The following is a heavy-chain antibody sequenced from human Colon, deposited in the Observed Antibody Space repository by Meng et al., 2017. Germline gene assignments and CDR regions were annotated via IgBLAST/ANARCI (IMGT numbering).Heavy chain of an antibody. J-gene: IGHJ6*02. CDR1: GFTLSNAW. CDR2: IKSKTDGGTT. D-gene: IGHD4-23*01. CDR3: MADASTVAPHDYYGMDI. V-gene: IGHV3-15*01. Sequence: GESLKISCAASGFTLSNAWMSWIRQAPGKGLEWVGRIKSKTDGGTTDYAAPVQGRFTISRDDSKNTLYLQMNSLKTEDAAVYYCMADASTVAPHDYYGMDIWGQGTTVTVSS.